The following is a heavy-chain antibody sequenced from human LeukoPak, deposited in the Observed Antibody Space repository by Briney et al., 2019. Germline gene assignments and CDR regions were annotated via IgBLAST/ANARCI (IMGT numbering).Heavy chain of an antibody. Sequence: GSLRLSCAASGFTFSDYYWSWIRQPAGKGLEWIGRIYTSGSTNYNPSLKSRVTISVDTSKNQFSLKLSSVTAADTAVYYCARAWYSSGWYDYWGQGTLVTVSS. CDR2: IYTSGST. CDR1: GFTFSDYY. J-gene: IGHJ4*02. D-gene: IGHD6-19*01. V-gene: IGHV4-4*07. CDR3: ARAWYSSGWYDY.